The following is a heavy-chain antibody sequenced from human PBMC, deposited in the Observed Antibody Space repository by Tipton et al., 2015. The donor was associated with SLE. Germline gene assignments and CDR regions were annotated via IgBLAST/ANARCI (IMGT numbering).Heavy chain of an antibody. CDR1: GITFSSYG. J-gene: IGHJ1*01. Sequence: SLRLSCAASGITFSSYGMHWVRQAPGKGLEWVAVISYDGSNKYYADSVKGRFTISRDNSKNTLYLQMNSLRAEDTAVYYCARDAVLNIAVEHFQHWGQGTLVTVSS. V-gene: IGHV3-30*03. CDR3: ARDAVLNIAVEHFQH. D-gene: IGHD6-19*01. CDR2: ISYDGSNK.